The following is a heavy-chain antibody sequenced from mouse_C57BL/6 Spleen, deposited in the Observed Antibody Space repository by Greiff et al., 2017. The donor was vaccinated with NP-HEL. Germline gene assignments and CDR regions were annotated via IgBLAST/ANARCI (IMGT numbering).Heavy chain of an antibody. CDR3: TRVTTVVAYYYAMDY. CDR2: IDPETGGT. CDR1: GYTFTDYE. V-gene: IGHV1-15*01. J-gene: IGHJ4*01. Sequence: QVQLKQSGAELVRPGASVTLSCKASGYTFTDYEMHWVKQTPVHGLEWIGAIDPETGGTAYNKKFKGKAILTADKSSSTAYMELRSLTSEDSAVYYCTRVTTVVAYYYAMDYWGQGTSVTVSS. D-gene: IGHD1-1*01.